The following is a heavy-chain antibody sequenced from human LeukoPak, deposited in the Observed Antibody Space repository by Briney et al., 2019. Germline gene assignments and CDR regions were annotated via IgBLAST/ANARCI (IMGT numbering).Heavy chain of an antibody. V-gene: IGHV4-34*01. D-gene: IGHD3-22*01. CDR2: INHSGST. J-gene: IGHJ4*02. CDR3: ARGRTPYYYDSSGYKYYFDY. Sequence: SETLSLTCAVYGGSFSGYYWSWIRQPPGKGLEWIGEINHSGSTNYNPSLNSRVTISVDTSKNQFSLKLSSVTAADTAVYYCARGRTPYYYDSSGYKYYFDYWGQGTLVTVSP. CDR1: GGSFSGYY.